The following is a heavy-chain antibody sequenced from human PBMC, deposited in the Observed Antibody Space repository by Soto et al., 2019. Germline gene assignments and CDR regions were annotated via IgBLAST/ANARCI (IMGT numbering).Heavy chain of an antibody. D-gene: IGHD4-17*01. CDR2: ISSNGGST. V-gene: IGHV3-64*01. CDR3: ARPDYGDYYYDY. Sequence: PGGSLRLSCAASGFTFSSYAMHWVRQAPGKGLEYVSAISSNGGSTYYANSVKGRFTISRDNSKNPLYLQMGSLRAEDMAVYYCARPDYGDYYYDYWGQGTLVTVSS. CDR1: GFTFSSYA. J-gene: IGHJ4*02.